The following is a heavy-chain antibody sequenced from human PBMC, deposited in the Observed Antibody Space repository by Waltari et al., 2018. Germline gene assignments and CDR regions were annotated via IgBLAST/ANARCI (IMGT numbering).Heavy chain of an antibody. CDR1: GYAISNGYY. D-gene: IGHD2-8*02. CDR3: ARASDCTGGVCYDY. J-gene: IGHJ4*02. V-gene: IGHV4-38-2*01. CDR2: IYHSGST. Sequence: QVQLQESGPGLVKPSETLSLTCAVSGYAISNGYYWGWIRQPPGKGLEWIGSIYHSGSTYYNPSLKSRVTISVDTSKNQFSLKLSSVTAADTAVYYCARASDCTGGVCYDYWGQGTLVTVSS.